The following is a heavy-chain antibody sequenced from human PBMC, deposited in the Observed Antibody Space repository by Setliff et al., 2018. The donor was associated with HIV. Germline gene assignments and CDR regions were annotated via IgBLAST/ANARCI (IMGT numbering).Heavy chain of an antibody. CDR3: ARGDTTPIYPNYMDV. D-gene: IGHD2-21*02. CDR2: ISPSGSYI. Sequence: PGGSLRLSCTASGFTFSSHNMNWVRQAPGKGLEWVSSISPSGSYIYYADSMKGRFTISIDNAKNSLYLQMNSLTVEDTAVYYCARGDTTPIYPNYMDVWGKGTTVTVSS. J-gene: IGHJ6*03. CDR1: GFTFSSHN. V-gene: IGHV3-21*06.